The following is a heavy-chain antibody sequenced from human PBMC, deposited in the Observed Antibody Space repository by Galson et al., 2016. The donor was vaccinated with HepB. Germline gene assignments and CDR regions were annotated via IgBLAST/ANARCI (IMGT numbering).Heavy chain of an antibody. CDR2: ISYRGGT. J-gene: IGHJ5*02. D-gene: IGHD3-3*01. V-gene: IGHV4-30-4*01. Sequence: PLSLTCTVSGDSIRSSDDYWSWVRQPPGKGLEWIAYISYRGGTYYSPSLRSRVTMSLDTTKNQFSLKLKSVTAADAAVFFCARVNDDSLFDPWGQGILVTVSS. CDR3: ARVNDDSLFDP. CDR1: GDSIRSSDDY.